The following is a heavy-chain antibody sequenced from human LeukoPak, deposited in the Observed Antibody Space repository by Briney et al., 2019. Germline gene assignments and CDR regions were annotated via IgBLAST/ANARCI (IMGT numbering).Heavy chain of an antibody. Sequence: GGSLRLSCAASGFTFSSYSMNWVRQAPGKRLEWVSSISSSSSYIYYADSVKGRLTISRDNAKNSLYLQLDSLRAEDTAVYYCARDRYSSGWFDIWGQGTMVTVSS. D-gene: IGHD6-19*01. CDR2: ISSSSSYI. V-gene: IGHV3-21*01. CDR1: GFTFSSYS. CDR3: ARDRYSSGWFDI. J-gene: IGHJ3*02.